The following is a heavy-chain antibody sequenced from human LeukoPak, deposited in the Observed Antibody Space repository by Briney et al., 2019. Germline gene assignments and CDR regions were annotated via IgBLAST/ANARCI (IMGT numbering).Heavy chain of an antibody. V-gene: IGHV3-48*04. D-gene: IGHD4-11*01. J-gene: IGHJ3*02. CDR1: GFTFSSYS. CDR2: ISSSSSTI. CDR3: ARDSAPTVRFAFDI. Sequence: GGSLRLSCAASGFTFSSYSMNWVRQAPGKGLEWVSYISSSSSTIYYADSVKGRFTISRDNAKNSLYLQMNSLRAEDTAVYYCARDSAPTVRFAFDIWGQGTMVTVSS.